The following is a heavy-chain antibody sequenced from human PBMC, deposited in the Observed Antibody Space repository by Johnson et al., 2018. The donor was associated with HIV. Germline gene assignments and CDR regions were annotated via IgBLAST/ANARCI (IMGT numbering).Heavy chain of an antibody. V-gene: IGHV3-15*01. D-gene: IGHD4-23*01. Sequence: VQLVESGGGVVQPGRSLRLSCAVSGFTFRNAWVSWVRQAPGKGLEWVGRITSKTDGGTTDYAEPVKGRFTISRDDSKTTLFLQMNSLKIEDTAVYYCTTDLGVVGGFDIWGQGTMVSVS. CDR1: GFTFRNAW. CDR3: TTDLGVVGGFDI. CDR2: ITSKTDGGTT. J-gene: IGHJ3*02.